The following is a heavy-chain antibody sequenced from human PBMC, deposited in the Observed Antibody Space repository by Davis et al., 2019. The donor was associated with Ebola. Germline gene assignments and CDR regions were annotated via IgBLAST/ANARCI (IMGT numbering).Heavy chain of an antibody. D-gene: IGHD1-26*01. V-gene: IGHV3-23*01. CDR3: GKATWELRDFDH. Sequence: PSETLSLTCSVSGASLIGSIYYGWIRQAPGKGLAWISVIAESGGTTYYADSVKGRLTISRDISSNTVYLQMSSLRAEDTAIYYCGKATWELRDFDHWGPGTLVTVSS. CDR1: GASLIGSIY. J-gene: IGHJ4*02. CDR2: IAESGGTT.